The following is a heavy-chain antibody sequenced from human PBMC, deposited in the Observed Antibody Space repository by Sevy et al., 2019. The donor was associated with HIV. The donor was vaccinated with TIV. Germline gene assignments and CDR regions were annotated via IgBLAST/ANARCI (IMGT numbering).Heavy chain of an antibody. D-gene: IGHD3-10*01. J-gene: IGHJ5*02. CDR1: GGSISSSSYY. CDR2: IYYSGST. V-gene: IGHV4-39*01. Sequence: SETLSLTCTVSGGSISSSSYYWGWIRQPPGKGLEWIGSIYYSGSTYYNPSLKSRVTISVDTSKNQFSLTLSSVTAADTAVYYCARHYLWFGDNWFDPWGQGTLVTVSS. CDR3: ARHYLWFGDNWFDP.